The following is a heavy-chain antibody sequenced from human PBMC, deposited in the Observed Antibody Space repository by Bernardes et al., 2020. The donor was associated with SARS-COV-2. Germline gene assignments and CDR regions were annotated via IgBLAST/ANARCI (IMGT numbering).Heavy chain of an antibody. CDR2: INHSGST. V-gene: IGHV4-34*01. J-gene: IGHJ4*02. Sequence: LSLTCAVYGGSFSGYYWSWIRQPPGKGLEWIGEINHSGSTNYNPSLKSRVTISVDTSKNQFSLKLSSVTAADTAVYYCARGGTTVVTPKKNFDYWGQGTLVTVSS. CDR3: ARGGTTVVTPKKNFDY. D-gene: IGHD4-17*01. CDR1: GGSFSGYY.